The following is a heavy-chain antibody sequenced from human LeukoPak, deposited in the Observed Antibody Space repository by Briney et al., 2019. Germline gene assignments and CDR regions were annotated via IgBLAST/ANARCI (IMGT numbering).Heavy chain of an antibody. Sequence: SETLSLTCTVSGGSISSYYWSWIRQPAGKGLEWIGRIYTSGSTNYNPSLKSRVTMSVDTSKNQSSLKLSSVTAADTAVYYCARRSYRYYYDSSGQTPYYFDYWGQGTLVTVSS. D-gene: IGHD3-22*01. J-gene: IGHJ4*02. CDR3: ARRSYRYYYDSSGQTPYYFDY. CDR2: IYTSGST. V-gene: IGHV4-4*07. CDR1: GGSISSYY.